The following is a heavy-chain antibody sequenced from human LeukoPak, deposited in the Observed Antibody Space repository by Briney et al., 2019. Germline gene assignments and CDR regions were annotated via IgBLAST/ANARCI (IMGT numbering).Heavy chain of an antibody. CDR2: INTDGSST. Sequence: GGSLRLSCAASGFTFSTYWMHWVRQAPGKGLVWVSRINTDGSSTSYADSVKGRFTISRDNAKNTLYLQMNSLRAEDTAVYYCARGVDCSSTSCYDPDPTAFDIWGQGTMVTVSS. CDR3: ARGVDCSSTSCYDPDPTAFDI. V-gene: IGHV3-74*01. D-gene: IGHD2-2*01. J-gene: IGHJ3*02. CDR1: GFTFSTYW.